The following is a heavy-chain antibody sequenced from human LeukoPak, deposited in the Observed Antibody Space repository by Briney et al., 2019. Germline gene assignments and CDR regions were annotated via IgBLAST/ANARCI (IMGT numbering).Heavy chain of an antibody. D-gene: IGHD4-23*01. V-gene: IGHV3-53*01. CDR2: IYGGGTT. CDR3: ARDADYGGSPDAFDI. J-gene: IGHJ3*02. CDR1: GFTVSGNH. Sequence: PGGSLRHSCAASGFTVSGNHMSWVRQAPGKGLNWVSIIYGGGTTYYADSVKGRFTISRDNSKNTLYLQMNSLRAEDTAVYYCARDADYGGSPDAFDIWGRGTIVTVSS.